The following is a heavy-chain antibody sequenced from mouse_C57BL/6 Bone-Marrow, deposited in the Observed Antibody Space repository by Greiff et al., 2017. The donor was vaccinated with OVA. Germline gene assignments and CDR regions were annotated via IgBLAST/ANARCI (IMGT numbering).Heavy chain of an antibody. CDR1: GYTFTSYW. D-gene: IGHD1-1*01. J-gene: IGHJ2*01. CDR2: IYPGSGRT. CDR3: AGTTVVSSYYFDY. Sequence: VQLQQPGAELVKPGASVKMSCKASGYTFTSYWITWVKQRPGQGLEWIGDIYPGSGRTNYNEKLKSKATLTVDTSSSTAYMQLSILTSEDSAVYYGAGTTVVSSYYFDYWGKGTTLTVSS. V-gene: IGHV1-55*01.